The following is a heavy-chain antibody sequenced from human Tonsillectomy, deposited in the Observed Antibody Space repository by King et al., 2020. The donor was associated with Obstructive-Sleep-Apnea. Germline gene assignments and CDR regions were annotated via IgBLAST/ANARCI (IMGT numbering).Heavy chain of an antibody. D-gene: IGHD2-21*02. J-gene: IGHJ6*02. V-gene: IGHV4-59*01. Sequence: QLQESGPGLVKPSETLSLTCTVSGGSISSYYWSWIRQPPGKGLEWIGYIYYSGSTNYNPSLKIRVTISVDTSKNQFSLKLSSVTAADTAVYYCARGDCGGDCSFRYYYYGMDVWGQGTTVTVSS. CDR2: IYYSGST. CDR1: GGSISSYY. CDR3: ARGDCGGDCSFRYYYYGMDV.